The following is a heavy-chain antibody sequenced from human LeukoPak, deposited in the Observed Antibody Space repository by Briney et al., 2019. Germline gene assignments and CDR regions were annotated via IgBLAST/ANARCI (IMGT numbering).Heavy chain of an antibody. CDR2: ISWNSGSI. V-gene: IGHV3-9*01. J-gene: IGHJ4*02. D-gene: IGHD1-26*01. Sequence: GGPLRLSCAASGFTFDDYAMLWVRQAPGQGLEWVSGISWNSGSIGYADSVKGRFTISRDNAKNSLYLQMNSLRPEDTALYYCAALDSGNYYGDYWGQGTLVTVSS. CDR1: GFTFDDYA. CDR3: AALDSGNYYGDY.